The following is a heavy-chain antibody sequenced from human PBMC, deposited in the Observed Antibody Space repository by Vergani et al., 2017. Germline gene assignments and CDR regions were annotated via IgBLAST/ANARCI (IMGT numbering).Heavy chain of an antibody. D-gene: IGHD2-15*01. V-gene: IGHV3-21*01. Sequence: EVQLVESGGGLVKPGGSLRLSCAASGITFSSYSMNWVRQAPGKGLEWVSSISSSSSYIYYAASVKGRFTISRDNAKNSLYLQMNSLRAEDTAVYYCARGAVVVVAATPNYYYYYGMDVWGQGTTVTVSS. CDR1: GITFSSYS. J-gene: IGHJ6*02. CDR2: ISSSSSYI. CDR3: ARGAVVVVAATPNYYYYYGMDV.